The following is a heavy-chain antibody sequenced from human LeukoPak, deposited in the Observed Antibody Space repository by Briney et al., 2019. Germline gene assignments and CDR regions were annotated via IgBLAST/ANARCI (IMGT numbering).Heavy chain of an antibody. CDR2: ISSSSSYI. CDR1: GFIFNSYT. J-gene: IGHJ4*02. Sequence: PGGSLRLSCAASGFIFNSYTMNWVHQAPGKGLEWVSSISSSSSYIYYADSVKGRFTISRDNAKNSLYLQVNSLRAEDTAVYYCARVTGSWSADFWGQGTLVTVSS. V-gene: IGHV3-21*01. D-gene: IGHD6-13*01. CDR3: ARVTGSWSADF.